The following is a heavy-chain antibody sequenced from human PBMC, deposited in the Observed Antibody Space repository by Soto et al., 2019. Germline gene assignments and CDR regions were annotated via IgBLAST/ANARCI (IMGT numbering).Heavy chain of an antibody. Sequence: SQTLSLTCAISGDSVSIKSAAWNWNRQSPSRGLEWLGMTYYRSKWYYDYADSVKSRITINSDTSKNQFSLQLNSVTPEDTAVYYCARDPGYSLDYWGQETLVTVSS. J-gene: IGHJ4*02. CDR2: TYYRSKWYY. V-gene: IGHV6-1*01. CDR3: ARDPGYSLDY. D-gene: IGHD5-18*01. CDR1: GDSVSIKSAA.